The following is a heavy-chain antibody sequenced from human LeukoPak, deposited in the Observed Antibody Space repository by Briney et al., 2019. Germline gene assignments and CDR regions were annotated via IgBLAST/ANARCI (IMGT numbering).Heavy chain of an antibody. CDR3: AKGKYSSGWCDY. Sequence: GGSLRLSCAASGFTFSNYEMKWVRQAPGKGLEWVSYISSSGDSIYYADSVKGRFTISRDNSKNTLYMQRNRRRAEDTAVYYCAKGKYSSGWCDYWGQGTLVTVSS. V-gene: IGHV3-48*03. CDR2: ISSSGDSI. CDR1: GFTFSNYE. J-gene: IGHJ4*02. D-gene: IGHD6-19*01.